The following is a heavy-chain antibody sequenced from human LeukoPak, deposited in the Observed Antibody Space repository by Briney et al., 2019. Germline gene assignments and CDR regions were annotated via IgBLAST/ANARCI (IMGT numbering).Heavy chain of an antibody. CDR2: IYTSGST. CDR1: GGSISSYY. D-gene: IGHD6-13*01. J-gene: IGHJ3*02. Sequence: SETLSLTCTVSGGSISSYYWSWIRQPAGKGLEWIGRIYTSGSTNYNPSLKSRVTMSVDTSKNQLSLKLSSVTAADTAVYYCARGLKAAAPTDAFDIWGQGKMVTVSS. CDR3: ARGLKAAAPTDAFDI. V-gene: IGHV4-4*07.